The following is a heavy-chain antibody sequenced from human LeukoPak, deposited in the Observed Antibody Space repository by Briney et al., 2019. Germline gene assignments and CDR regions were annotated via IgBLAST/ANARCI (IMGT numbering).Heavy chain of an antibody. CDR2: LFYSGST. D-gene: IGHD4-11*01. CDR1: GGSIPIYY. V-gene: IGHV4-59*01. CDR3: ARGAYSNYLSVDY. Sequence: PSETLSLTCAISGGSIPIYYWSWIRQTPGKGLEWIGYLFYSGSTNYNPSLKGRITMSIDTSKNEFSLKLRSVTAADTAVYYCARGAYSNYLSVDYWGQGILVTVSS. J-gene: IGHJ4*02.